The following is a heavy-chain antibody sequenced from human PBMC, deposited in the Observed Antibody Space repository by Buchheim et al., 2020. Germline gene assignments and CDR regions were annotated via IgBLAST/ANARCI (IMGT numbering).Heavy chain of an antibody. J-gene: IGHJ4*02. CDR3: ASPGTRDEYDFDY. D-gene: IGHD5-24*01. CDR2: INTAGSRT. V-gene: IGHV3-74*02. Sequence: VQLVESGGGVVQPGNSLRLSCAASGFTFSTYGMHWVRQAPGKGPEWVSRINTAGSRTSYADSVKGRFTISRDNPKNTGYLQMNSLRAEDTAVYYCASPGTRDEYDFDYWGQGAL. CDR1: GFTFSTYG.